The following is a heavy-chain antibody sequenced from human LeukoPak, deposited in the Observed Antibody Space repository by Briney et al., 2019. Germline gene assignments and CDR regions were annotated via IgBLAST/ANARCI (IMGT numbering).Heavy chain of an antibody. V-gene: IGHV3-33*01. D-gene: IGHD3-9*01. CDR3: AREFAGYRNPSFDY. J-gene: IGHJ4*02. CDR1: GFTFSSYG. Sequence: HTGGSLRLSCAASGFTFSSYGMPWVRQAPGKGLEWVAVIWYDGSNKYYADSVKGRFTISRDNSKNTLYLQMNSLRAEDTAVYYCAREFAGYRNPSFDYWGQGTLVTVSS. CDR2: IWYDGSNK.